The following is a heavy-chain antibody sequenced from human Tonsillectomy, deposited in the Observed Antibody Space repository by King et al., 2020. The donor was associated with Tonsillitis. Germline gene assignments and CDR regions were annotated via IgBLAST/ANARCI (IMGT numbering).Heavy chain of an antibody. CDR2: INHSGST. Sequence: VQLQQWGAGLLKPSETLSLTCAVHGGSFGDYYWNWIRQPPGKGLEWIGEINHSGSTNYNPSLNIRVTISVDTSKNHFSLKLSSVTAADTAVYYCATTPERATLLLRPARGFDPCGHGTLVIVSS. CDR1: GGSFGDYY. J-gene: IGHJ5*02. V-gene: IGHV4-34*01. D-gene: IGHD1-26*01. CDR3: ATTPERATLLLRPARGFDP.